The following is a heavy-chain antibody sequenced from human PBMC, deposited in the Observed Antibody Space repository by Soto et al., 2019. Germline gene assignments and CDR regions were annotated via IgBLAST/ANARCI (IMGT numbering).Heavy chain of an antibody. CDR1: GFTVSTNY. CDR3: ARDQDSYGSGTSGLDV. CDR2: IYSGGST. Sequence: EVQVVESGGGLVQPGGSLRLSCAASGFTVSTNYMSWVRQAPGKGLEWVSVIYSGGSTYFADSVKGRFSISRDNAKHTVYLLMNSLRAEDTAVYYCARDQDSYGSGTSGLDVWGEGTTVTVSS. D-gene: IGHD3-10*01. J-gene: IGHJ6*04. V-gene: IGHV3-66*01.